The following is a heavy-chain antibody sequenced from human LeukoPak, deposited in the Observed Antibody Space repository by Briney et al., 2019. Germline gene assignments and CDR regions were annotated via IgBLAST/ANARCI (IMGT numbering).Heavy chain of an antibody. V-gene: IGHV4-4*07. D-gene: IGHD6-13*01. CDR2: IYTSGST. Sequence: SETLSLTCTVSGGSISSYYWSWIRQPAGKGLEWIGRIYTSGSTNYNPSLKSRVTISVDKSKNQFSLKLSSVTAADTAVYCCARVAAAGTAPDYWGQGTLVTVSS. CDR1: GGSISSYY. J-gene: IGHJ4*02. CDR3: ARVAAAGTAPDY.